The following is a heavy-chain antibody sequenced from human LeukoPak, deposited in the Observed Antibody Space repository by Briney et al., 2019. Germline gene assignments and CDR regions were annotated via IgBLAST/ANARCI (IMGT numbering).Heavy chain of an antibody. V-gene: IGHV4-30-4*07. CDR2: IYYSGNT. D-gene: IGHD2-15*01. J-gene: IGHJ5*02. CDR3: ARTHVVTATVDL. Sequence: SETLSLTCAVSGGSVNSGTHSWSWIRQPPGKGLECIGYIYYSGNTYYNPSLKSRLSISIETSKKQSSLRLSSVTAPDTAVYFCARTHVVTATVDLWGQGTLVTVS. CDR1: GGSVNSGTHS.